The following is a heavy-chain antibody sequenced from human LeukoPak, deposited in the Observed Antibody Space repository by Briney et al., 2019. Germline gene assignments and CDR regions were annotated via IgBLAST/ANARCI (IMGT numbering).Heavy chain of an antibody. J-gene: IGHJ4*02. D-gene: IGHD5-12*01. Sequence: TGRSLRLSCSASGFTFSTFAMHWVRQAPGKGLEWVAVISYDGSNKYYADSVKGRFTISRDNSKNTLYLQMNSLRAEDTAVYYCAPTGGYSGYDYGIDYWGQGTLVTVSS. CDR3: APTGGYSGYDYGIDY. V-gene: IGHV3-30-3*01. CDR2: ISYDGSNK. CDR1: GFTFSTFA.